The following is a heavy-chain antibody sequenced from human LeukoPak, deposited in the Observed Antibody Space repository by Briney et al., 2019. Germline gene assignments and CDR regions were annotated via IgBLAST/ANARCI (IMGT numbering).Heavy chain of an antibody. V-gene: IGHV3-30*04. CDR2: ISYDGSNK. CDR1: GFTFSSYA. CDR3: AKDPYYYGSGSYYRPGHFDY. J-gene: IGHJ4*02. D-gene: IGHD3-10*01. Sequence: GGSLRLSCAASGFTFSSYAMHWVRQAPGKGLEWVAVISYDGSNKYYADSVKGRSTISRDNSKNTLYLQMNSLRAEDTAVYYCAKDPYYYGSGSYYRPGHFDYWGQGTLVTVSS.